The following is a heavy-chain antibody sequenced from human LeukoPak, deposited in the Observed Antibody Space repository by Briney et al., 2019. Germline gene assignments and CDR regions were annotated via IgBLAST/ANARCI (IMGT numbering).Heavy chain of an antibody. CDR3: ASDHLSIAATGMRY. J-gene: IGHJ4*02. Sequence: GASVKVSCKASGGTFSSYAISWVRQAPGQGLEWMGGIIPIFGTANYAQKFQGRVTMTTDTSTTTVYMELRSLRSDDTAVYYCASDHLSIAATGMRYWGQGTLVTVSS. CDR1: GGTFSSYA. D-gene: IGHD6-13*01. V-gene: IGHV1-69*05. CDR2: IIPIFGTA.